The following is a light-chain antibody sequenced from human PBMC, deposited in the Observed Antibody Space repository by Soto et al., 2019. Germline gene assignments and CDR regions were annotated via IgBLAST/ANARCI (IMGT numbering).Light chain of an antibody. CDR2: GAS. J-gene: IGKJ3*01. V-gene: IGKV3-20*01. Sequence: EIVLTQTPGTLSLSPGERATLSCRASQSVTSSHLAWYQQKPGQAPRLLIYGASTRATGIPDRFSGSGSDTDFSLTIRRLDPEDFAMYYCLLSFCPDRYTFGPGTKVQIK. CDR3: LLSFCPDRYT. CDR1: QSVTSSH.